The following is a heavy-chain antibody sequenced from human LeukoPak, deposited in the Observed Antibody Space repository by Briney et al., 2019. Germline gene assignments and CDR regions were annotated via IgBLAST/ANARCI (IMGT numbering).Heavy chain of an antibody. J-gene: IGHJ4*02. D-gene: IGHD3-10*01. Sequence: SETLSLTCTVSGGPISNYYWSWIRQPPGKGLEWIGYIYYYSGSTNYNPSLKSRVTISVDTSKNQFSLKLTSVTAADTAVYYCARIISYYFDYWGQGTLVTVSS. CDR2: IYYYSGST. CDR1: GGPISNYY. V-gene: IGHV4-59*08. CDR3: ARIISYYFDY.